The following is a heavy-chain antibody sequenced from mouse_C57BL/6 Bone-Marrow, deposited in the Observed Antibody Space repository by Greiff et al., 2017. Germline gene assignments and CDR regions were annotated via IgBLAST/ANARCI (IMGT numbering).Heavy chain of an antibody. CDR2: INPSSGYT. CDR3: ASNWDPFAY. J-gene: IGHJ3*01. D-gene: IGHD4-1*01. Sequence: QVHVKQSGAELAKPGASVKLSCKASGYTFTSYWMHWVKQRPGQGLEWIGYINPSSGYTKYNQKFKDKATLTADKSSSTAYMQLSSLTYEDSAVYYCASNWDPFAYWGQGTLVTVSA. CDR1: GYTFTSYW. V-gene: IGHV1-7*01.